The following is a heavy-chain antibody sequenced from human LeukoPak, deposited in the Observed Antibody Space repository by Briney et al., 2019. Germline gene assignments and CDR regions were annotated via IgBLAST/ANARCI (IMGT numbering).Heavy chain of an antibody. Sequence: GGSLRLSCAASGFTVSSNYMSWVRQAPGKGLEWVSVIYSGGYTYYADSVRGRFTISRDNSKNTLYLQMNSLRAEDTAVYYCARDRGCGDCYPPANDAFDIWGQGTMVTVSS. D-gene: IGHD2-21*02. CDR1: GFTVSSNY. V-gene: IGHV3-66*01. CDR3: ARDRGCGDCYPPANDAFDI. J-gene: IGHJ3*02. CDR2: IYSGGYT.